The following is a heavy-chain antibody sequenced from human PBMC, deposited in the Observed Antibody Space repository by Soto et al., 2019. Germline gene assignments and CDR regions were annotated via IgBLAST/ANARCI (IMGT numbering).Heavy chain of an antibody. V-gene: IGHV1-18*01. CDR1: GYTFTSYG. D-gene: IGHD3-9*01. Sequence: QVQLVQSGAEVKKPGASVKVSCKASGYTFTSYGITWVRQAPGQGLEWMGWISAYNGNTNYAQKLQGRVTMTTDTSTSTAYMEPRSLRSDDTAVYYCARDMSYDILTGYYNVHYFDYWGQGTLVTVSS. CDR3: ARDMSYDILTGYYNVHYFDY. J-gene: IGHJ4*02. CDR2: ISAYNGNT.